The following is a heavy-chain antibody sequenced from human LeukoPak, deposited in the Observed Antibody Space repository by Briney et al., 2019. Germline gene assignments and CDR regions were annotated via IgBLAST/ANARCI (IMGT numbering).Heavy chain of an antibody. CDR2: ISSISTNI. J-gene: IGHJ5*02. V-gene: IGHV3-48*04. Sequence: GGSLRLSCAASGFTFSTYSMSWVRQAPGKGLEWVSYISSISTNIYYAESVKGRFTISRDNARNSLYLQMNSLRAEDTAVYYCAREGIAAAGTGFDPWGQGTLVTVSS. CDR1: GFTFSTYS. CDR3: AREGIAAAGTGFDP. D-gene: IGHD6-13*01.